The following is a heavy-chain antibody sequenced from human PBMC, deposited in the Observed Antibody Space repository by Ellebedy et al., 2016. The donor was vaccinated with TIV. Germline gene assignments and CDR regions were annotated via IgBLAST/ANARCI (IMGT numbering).Heavy chain of an antibody. Sequence: GGSLRLXCAASGFTFSSYAMHWVRQAPGKGLEWVAVISYDGSNKYYADSVKGRFTISRDNSKNTLYLQMNSLRAEDTAVYYCARPGRSCSSTSCYVRYYYYGMDVWGQGTTVTVSS. CDR2: ISYDGSNK. V-gene: IGHV3-30*04. D-gene: IGHD2-2*01. CDR3: ARPGRSCSSTSCYVRYYYYGMDV. J-gene: IGHJ6*02. CDR1: GFTFSSYA.